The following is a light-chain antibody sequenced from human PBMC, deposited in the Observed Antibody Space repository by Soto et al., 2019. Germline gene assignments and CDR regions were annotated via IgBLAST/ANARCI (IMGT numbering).Light chain of an antibody. V-gene: IGKV3-11*01. Sequence: EMVLTQSPATLSLSPGERATLSCRASQTVGNYLAWYQQKPGQAPRLLIYDASSRATGVPARFSGSGSGTDFTLTISSLEPEDFAVYYCQQRKNRVTFGPGTTVDIK. CDR1: QTVGNY. CDR2: DAS. J-gene: IGKJ3*01. CDR3: QQRKNRVT.